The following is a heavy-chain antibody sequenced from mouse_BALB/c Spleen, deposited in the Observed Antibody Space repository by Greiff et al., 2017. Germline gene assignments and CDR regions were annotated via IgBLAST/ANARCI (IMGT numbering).Heavy chain of an antibody. D-gene: IGHD4-1*01. CDR1: GFTFSSYA. CDR2: ISSGGSYT. Sequence: EVQGVESGGGLVKPGGSLKLSCAASGFTFSSYAMSWVRQTPEKRLEWVATISSGGSYTYYPDSVKGRFTISRDNAKNTLYLQMSSLRSEDTAMYYCARKGTGHWGQGTLVTVSA. J-gene: IGHJ3*01. CDR3: ARKGTGH. V-gene: IGHV5-9-3*01.